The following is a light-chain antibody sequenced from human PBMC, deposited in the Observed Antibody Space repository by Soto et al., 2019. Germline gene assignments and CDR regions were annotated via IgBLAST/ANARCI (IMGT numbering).Light chain of an antibody. Sequence: EIVLTQSPDTLSLSPGERATLSCRASQSVTNSYLAWYQQKPGQAPRLLVYRTSSRVTAVPDRFSGSGSGTDFTLTISSLEPEDFAVYYCQQRSNWPPTFGQGTKVDIK. J-gene: IGKJ1*01. V-gene: IGKV3D-20*02. CDR1: QSVTNSY. CDR2: RTS. CDR3: QQRSNWPPT.